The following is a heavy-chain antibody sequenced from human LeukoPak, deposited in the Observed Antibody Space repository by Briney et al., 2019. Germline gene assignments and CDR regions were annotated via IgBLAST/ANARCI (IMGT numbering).Heavy chain of an antibody. D-gene: IGHD2-2*01. CDR3: ARDTPTLGYCSSTSCYLFDY. CDR1: GYTFTSYG. Sequence: GASVKVSCKASGYTFTSYGISWVRQAPGQGLEWMGWISAYNGNTNYAQKLQGRVTMTTDTSTSTAYMEPRSLRSDDTAVYYCARDTPTLGYCSSTSCYLFDYWGQGTLVTVSS. V-gene: IGHV1-18*01. J-gene: IGHJ4*02. CDR2: ISAYNGNT.